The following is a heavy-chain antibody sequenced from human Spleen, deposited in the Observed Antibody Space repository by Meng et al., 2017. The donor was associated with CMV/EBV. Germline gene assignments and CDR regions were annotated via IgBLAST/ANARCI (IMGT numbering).Heavy chain of an antibody. Sequence: GESLKISCAASGFTFDVYALHWVRQAPGKGLEWVSGISVSGDATYYADSVKGRFTISRDNSKNTLYLQMNSLRAEDSAVYYCAKNQPGASAFDFWGQGTMVTVSS. CDR1: GFTFDVYA. V-gene: IGHV3-23*01. CDR2: ISVSGDAT. J-gene: IGHJ3*01. CDR3: AKNQPGASAFDF. D-gene: IGHD7-27*01.